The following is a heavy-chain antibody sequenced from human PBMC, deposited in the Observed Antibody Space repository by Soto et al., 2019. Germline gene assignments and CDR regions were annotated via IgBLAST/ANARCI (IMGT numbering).Heavy chain of an antibody. J-gene: IGHJ4*02. Sequence: SETLSLACTVSGGSISSGGYYWSWIRQHPGKGLEWIGYIYYSGSTYYNPSLKSRVTISVDTSKNQFSLKLSSVTAADTAVYYCARSGYSYGPNPLLYWGQGTLVTVSS. CDR2: IYYSGST. V-gene: IGHV4-31*03. CDR1: GGSISSGGYY. CDR3: ARSGYSYGPNPLLY. D-gene: IGHD5-18*01.